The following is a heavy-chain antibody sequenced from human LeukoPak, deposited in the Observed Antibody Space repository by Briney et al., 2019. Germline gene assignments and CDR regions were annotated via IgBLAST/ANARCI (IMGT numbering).Heavy chain of an antibody. D-gene: IGHD6-6*01. Sequence: GGSLRLSCAASGFTFSSYWMSWVRQAPGKGLEWVANIKQDGSEKYYVDSVKGRFTISRDNAKNSLYLQTNSLRAEDTAVYYCARDTRLAARRSADYWGQGTLVTVSS. V-gene: IGHV3-7*01. CDR2: IKQDGSEK. J-gene: IGHJ4*02. CDR3: ARDTRLAARRSADY. CDR1: GFTFSSYW.